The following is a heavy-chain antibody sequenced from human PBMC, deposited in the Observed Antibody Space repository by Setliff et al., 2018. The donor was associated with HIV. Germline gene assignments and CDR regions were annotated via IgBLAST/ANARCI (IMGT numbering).Heavy chain of an antibody. V-gene: IGHV3-21*01. Sequence: LRLSCAASGFTFSSYSMNWVRQAPGKGLEWVSSISSSSSYIYYADSVKGRFTISRDNAKNSLYLQMNSLRAEDTAVYYCAREMSGSYFRREAFDIWGQGTMVTVSS. CDR1: GFTFSSYS. CDR2: ISSSSSYI. J-gene: IGHJ3*02. CDR3: AREMSGSYFRREAFDI. D-gene: IGHD1-26*01.